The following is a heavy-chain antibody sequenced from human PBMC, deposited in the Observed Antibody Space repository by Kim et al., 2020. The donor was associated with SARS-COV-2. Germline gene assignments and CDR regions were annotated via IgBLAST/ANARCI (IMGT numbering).Heavy chain of an antibody. J-gene: IGHJ4*02. CDR1: GGSFSNYY. Sequence: SETLSLTCAVYGGSFSNYYWSWIRQPPGKGLEWIGEINHSGSTNYNPSLKSRVTISVDTSKNQFSLKLSSVTAADTAVYYCARGRYDFWGGYIRSFDYWGQGTLVSVSS. D-gene: IGHD3-3*01. V-gene: IGHV4-34*01. CDR3: ARGRYDFWGGYIRSFDY. CDR2: INHSGST.